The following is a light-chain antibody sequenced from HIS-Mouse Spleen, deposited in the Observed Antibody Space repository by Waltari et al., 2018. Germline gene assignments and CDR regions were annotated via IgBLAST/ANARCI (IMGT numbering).Light chain of an antibody. J-gene: IGLJ3*02. CDR2: KDS. CDR1: VLAKKKY. CDR3: YSAADNNLV. V-gene: IGLV3-27*01. Sequence: SYELTQPSSVSVSPGQTARITCSGDVLAKKKYARWFQQKPGQAPVLVIYKDSARPSGIPGRFTGSSSGTTVTLTISGAQVEDEADYYCYSAADNNLVFGGGTKLTVL.